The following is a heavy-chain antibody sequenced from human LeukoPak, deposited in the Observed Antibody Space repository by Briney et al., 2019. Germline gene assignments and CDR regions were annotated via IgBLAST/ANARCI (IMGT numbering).Heavy chain of an antibody. CDR3: ARAGYGEQLGYYMDV. D-gene: IGHD4-17*01. V-gene: IGHV1-18*01. CDR1: GYTFTSYG. Sequence: ASVKVSCKASGYTFTSYGISWVRQAPGQGLEWMGWISAYNGNTNYAQKLQGRVTMTTDTSTSTAYMELRSLRSDDTAVYYCARAGYGEQLGYYMDVWDKGTTVTVSS. J-gene: IGHJ6*03. CDR2: ISAYNGNT.